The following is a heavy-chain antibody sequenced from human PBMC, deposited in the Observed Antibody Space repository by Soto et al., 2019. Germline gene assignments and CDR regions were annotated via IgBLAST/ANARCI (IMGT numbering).Heavy chain of an antibody. J-gene: IGHJ6*02. CDR1: GGSISSGGYY. Sequence: SETLSLTCTVSGGSISSGGYYWSWIRQHPGKGLEWIGYIYYSGSTYYNPSLKSRVTISVDTSKNQFSLKLSSVTAADTAVYYCARDGGGYSYGYKNGGRMDVWGQGTTVTVS. D-gene: IGHD5-18*01. V-gene: IGHV4-31*03. CDR2: IYYSGST. CDR3: ARDGGGYSYGYKNGGRMDV.